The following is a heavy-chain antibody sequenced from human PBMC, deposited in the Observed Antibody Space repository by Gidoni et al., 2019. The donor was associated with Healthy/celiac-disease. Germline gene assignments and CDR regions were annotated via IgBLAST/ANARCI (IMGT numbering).Heavy chain of an antibody. CDR2: ISWDGGST. V-gene: IGHV3-43*01. CDR1: GFTFDGYT. D-gene: IGHD5-12*01. CDR3: AKDKRWLQFDY. J-gene: IGHJ4*02. Sequence: EVQLVESGGVVVQPGGSLRLACAASGFTFDGYTMHWVRQAPGKGLEWVSLISWDGGSTYYADSVKGRFIISRDNSKNSLYLQMNSLRTEDTALYYCAKDKRWLQFDYWGQGTLVTVSS.